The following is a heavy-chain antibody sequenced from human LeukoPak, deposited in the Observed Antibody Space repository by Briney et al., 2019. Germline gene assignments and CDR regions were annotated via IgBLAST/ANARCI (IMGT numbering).Heavy chain of an antibody. CDR2: ISAYNGNT. V-gene: IGHV1-18*01. Sequence: GASVKVSCKASGYTFTSYGISWVRQAPGQGLEWMGWISAYNGNTNYAQKLQGRVTMTTDTSTSTAYMELRSLRSDDTAVYYCARHRGPRSSGWYPPPSATYFDYWGQGTLVTVSS. J-gene: IGHJ4*02. CDR3: ARHRGPRSSGWYPPPSATYFDY. CDR1: GYTFTSYG. D-gene: IGHD6-19*01.